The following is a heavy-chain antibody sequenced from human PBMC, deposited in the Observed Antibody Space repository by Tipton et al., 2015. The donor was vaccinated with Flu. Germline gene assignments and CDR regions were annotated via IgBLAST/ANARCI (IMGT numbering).Heavy chain of an antibody. Sequence: TLSLTCAVYGGSFSGYYWSWIRQPPGKGLEWIGEINHSGSTNYNPSLKSRVTISVDTSKNQFSLKLSSVTAADTAVYYCARAMVRGVTNAPGYWGQGTLVTASS. CDR2: INHSGST. D-gene: IGHD3-10*01. V-gene: IGHV4-34*01. CDR1: GGSFSGYY. J-gene: IGHJ4*02. CDR3: ARAMVRGVTNAPGY.